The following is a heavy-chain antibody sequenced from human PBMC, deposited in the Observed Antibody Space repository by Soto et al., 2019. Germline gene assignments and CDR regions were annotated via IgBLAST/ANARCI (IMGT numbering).Heavy chain of an antibody. V-gene: IGHV3-48*02. CDR1: GFPLSAYS. CDR3: ARPHLDRPTYYGLDV. Sequence: EVQLVESGGGLVQPGGSLRLSCAASGFPLSAYSMNWVRQAPGKGLEWISFINSGSDTIYYGDSVKGRFTISRDNAKNALYLQMNSLRDDDTAVYYCARPHLDRPTYYGLDVWGQGTTVTVSS. CDR2: INSGSDTI. J-gene: IGHJ6*02. D-gene: IGHD3-16*01.